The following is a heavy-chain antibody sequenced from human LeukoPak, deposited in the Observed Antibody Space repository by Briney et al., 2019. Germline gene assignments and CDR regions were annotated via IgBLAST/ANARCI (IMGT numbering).Heavy chain of an antibody. Sequence: GGSLRLSCAASGFTFSSYGMHWVRQAPGKGLEWVAVISYDGGNKYYADSVKGRFTISRDNSKNTLYLQMNSLRAEDTAVYYCAKDRGVVTAILDYWGQGTLVTVSS. CDR2: ISYDGGNK. D-gene: IGHD2-21*02. V-gene: IGHV3-30*18. CDR1: GFTFSSYG. CDR3: AKDRGVVTAILDY. J-gene: IGHJ4*02.